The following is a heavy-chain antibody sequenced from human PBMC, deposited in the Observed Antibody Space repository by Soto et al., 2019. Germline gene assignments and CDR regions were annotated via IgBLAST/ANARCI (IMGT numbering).Heavy chain of an antibody. CDR1: GYTFTSYY. D-gene: IGHD2-2*01. J-gene: IGHJ6*03. V-gene: IGHV1-46*03. CDR3: ASSTRYYYMDV. Sequence: GASVKVSCKSSGYTFTSYYMHWVRQAPGQGLEWMGIINPSGGSTSYAQKFQGRVTMTRDTSTSTVYMELSSLRSEDTAVYYCASSTRYYYMDVWGKGTTVTVSS. CDR2: INPSGGST.